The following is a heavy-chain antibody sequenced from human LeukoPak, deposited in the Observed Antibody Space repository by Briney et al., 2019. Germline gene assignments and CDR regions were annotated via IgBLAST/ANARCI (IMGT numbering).Heavy chain of an antibody. V-gene: IGHV4-59*01. CDR1: GGSISSYY. CDR3: ARGGRHGDYDLWSGSFDY. CDR2: IYYSGST. D-gene: IGHD3-3*01. J-gene: IGHJ4*02. Sequence: SETLSLTCTVSGGSISSYYWSWIRQPPGKGLEWIGYIYYSGSTNYNPSLKSRVTISVDTSKNQFSLKLSSVTAADTAVYYCARGGRHGDYDLWSGSFDYWGQGTLVTVSS.